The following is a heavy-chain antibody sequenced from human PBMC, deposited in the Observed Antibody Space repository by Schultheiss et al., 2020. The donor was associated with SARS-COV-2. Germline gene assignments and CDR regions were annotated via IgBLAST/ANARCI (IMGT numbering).Heavy chain of an antibody. V-gene: IGHV3-23*01. Sequence: GESLKISCAASGFTFSSYAMSWVRQAPGKGLEWVSAISGSGGSTYYADSVKGRFTISRDNSKNTLYLQMNSLRAEDTAVYYCAKDVYDYVWGSYRDFDYWGQGTLVTVSS. CDR1: GFTFSSYA. J-gene: IGHJ4*02. CDR3: AKDVYDYVWGSYRDFDY. CDR2: ISGSGGST. D-gene: IGHD3-16*02.